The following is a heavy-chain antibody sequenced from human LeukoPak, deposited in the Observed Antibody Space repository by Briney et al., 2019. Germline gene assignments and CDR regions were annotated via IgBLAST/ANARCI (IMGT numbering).Heavy chain of an antibody. CDR3: ARGGGLDV. Sequence: GGSLRLSCAASGFTFSSYWMNWARQAPGKGLEWVASINHNGNVNYYVDSVKGRFTISSDNAKNSLYLQMSNLRAEDTAVYFCARGGGLDVWGQGATVTVSS. V-gene: IGHV3-7*03. D-gene: IGHD3-16*01. J-gene: IGHJ6*02. CDR2: INHNGNVN. CDR1: GFTFSSYW.